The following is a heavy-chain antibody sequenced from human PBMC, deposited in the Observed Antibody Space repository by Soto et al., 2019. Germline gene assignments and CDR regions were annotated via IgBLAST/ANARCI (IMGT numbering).Heavy chain of an antibody. Sequence: QVQLQESGPGLVKPSETLSLTCTVSGGSVSSGSYYWSWIRQPPGKGLEWIGYIYYSGSTNYNPSLKSRVTISVDTSKNQFSLKLSSVTAADTAVYYCARSARGISPSLFDPWGQGTLVTVSS. CDR2: IYYSGST. V-gene: IGHV4-61*01. CDR3: ARSARGISPSLFDP. CDR1: GGSVSSGSYY. J-gene: IGHJ5*02.